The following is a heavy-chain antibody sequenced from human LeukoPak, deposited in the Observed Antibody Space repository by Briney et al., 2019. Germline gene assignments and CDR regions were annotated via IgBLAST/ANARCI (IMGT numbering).Heavy chain of an antibody. CDR1: GGSFSGYY. D-gene: IGHD3-3*01. J-gene: IGHJ4*02. CDR3: ARERGGNYDFWDYFDY. V-gene: IGHV4-34*01. CDR2: INHSGST. Sequence: SETLSLTCAVYGGSFSGYYWSWIRQPPGKGLEWIGEINHSGSTNYNPSLKSRVTMSVDTSKNQFSLKLSSVTAADTAVYYCARERGGNYDFWDYFDYWGQGTLVTVSS.